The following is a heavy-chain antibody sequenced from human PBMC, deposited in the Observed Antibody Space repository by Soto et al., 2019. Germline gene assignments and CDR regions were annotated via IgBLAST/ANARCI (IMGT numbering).Heavy chain of an antibody. V-gene: IGHV6-1*01. D-gene: IGHD6-19*01. CDR3: ARVIAVAGTFSYYYYGMDV. Sequence: SQTLSLTCAISGDSVSSNSAAWNWIRQSPSRGLEWLGRTYYRSKWYNDYAVSVKSRITINPDTSKNQFSLQLNSVTPEDTAVYYCARVIAVAGTFSYYYYGMDVWGQGTTVTVSS. CDR2: TYYRSKWYN. CDR1: GDSVSSNSAA. J-gene: IGHJ6*02.